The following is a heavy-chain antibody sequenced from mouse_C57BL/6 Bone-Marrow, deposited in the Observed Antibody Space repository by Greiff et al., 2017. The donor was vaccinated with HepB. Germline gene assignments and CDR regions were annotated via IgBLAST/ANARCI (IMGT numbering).Heavy chain of an antibody. CDR3: TIIYYGYNYAMDY. V-gene: IGHV1-15*01. CDR1: GYTFTDYE. CDR2: IDPETGGT. J-gene: IGHJ4*01. Sequence: QVQLQQSGAELVRPGASVTLSCKASGYTFTDYEMHWVKQTPVHGLEWIGAIDPETGGTAYNQKFKGKAILTADKSSSTAYMELRSLTSEDSAVYDCTIIYYGYNYAMDYWGQGTSVTVSS. D-gene: IGHD2-2*01.